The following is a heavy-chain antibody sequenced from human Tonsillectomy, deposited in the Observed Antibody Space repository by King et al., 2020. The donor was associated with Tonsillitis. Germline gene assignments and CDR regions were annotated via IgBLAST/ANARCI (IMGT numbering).Heavy chain of an antibody. Sequence: LQLQESGPGLLKPSEPLSLLCTVSGVPIISNNYYWDWLRQSPGGGLEWIGNVFLHGDNYSHPSLERRITISVDAANNQFSLTLTSVTVADTAIYYCARRNCSGGICYFFDSWGQGRLVTVSS. V-gene: IGHV4-39*01. CDR2: VFLHGDN. CDR1: GVPIISNNYY. D-gene: IGHD2-15*01. CDR3: ARRNCSGGICYFFDS. J-gene: IGHJ4*02.